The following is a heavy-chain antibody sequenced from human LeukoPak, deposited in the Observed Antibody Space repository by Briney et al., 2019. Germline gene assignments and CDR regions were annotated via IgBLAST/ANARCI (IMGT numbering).Heavy chain of an antibody. Sequence: ASVKVSCKTSGDSFTTYYFHWVRQAPGQGLEWVETINPKDGSTDFAENFRGRVTLTRDTSTTTLYMDLHSLESADTAVYYCARHISSGGTYAHFDYWGQGTLVTVSS. V-gene: IGHV1-46*01. CDR3: ARHISSGGTYAHFDY. D-gene: IGHD1-26*01. J-gene: IGHJ4*02. CDR1: GDSFTTYY. CDR2: INPKDGST.